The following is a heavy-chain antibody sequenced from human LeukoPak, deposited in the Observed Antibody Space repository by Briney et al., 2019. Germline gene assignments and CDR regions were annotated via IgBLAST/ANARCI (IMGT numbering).Heavy chain of an antibody. CDR2: IKSRTDGGTT. V-gene: IGHV3-15*01. D-gene: IGHD3-22*01. CDR1: GFTVNNAW. J-gene: IGHJ4*02. CDR3: TAPRGPRNGYYLSDY. Sequence: GGSLRFSCAAFGFTVNNAWMSWVRQGPGKGLEWVGRIKSRTDGGTTDYAAPVKGRFTISRDDSTNTLYLEMNSLETEDTAVYYCTAPRGPRNGYYLSDYWGQGTLVTVSS.